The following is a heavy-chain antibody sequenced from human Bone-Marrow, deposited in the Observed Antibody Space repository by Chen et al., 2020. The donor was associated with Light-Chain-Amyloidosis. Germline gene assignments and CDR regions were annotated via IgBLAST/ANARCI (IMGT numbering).Heavy chain of an antibody. D-gene: IGHD3-22*01. Sequence: QVQLQESGPGLVKPSQTLSLTCTVSGSSISSGDYYWSWIRQSPGKGLEWIGCISKSGTSYHNPSLASRLTMSVDRSENQFSLKLSSVTAADTAVYYCARNSFESDDYYYYGILDYWGQGTLVTVSS. J-gene: IGHJ4*02. CDR2: ISKSGTS. CDR3: ARNSFESDDYYYYGILDY. CDR1: GSSISSGDYY. V-gene: IGHV4-30-4*01.